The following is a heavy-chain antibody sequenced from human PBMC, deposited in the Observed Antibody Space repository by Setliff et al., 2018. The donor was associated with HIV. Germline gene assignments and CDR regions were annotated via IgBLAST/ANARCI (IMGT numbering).Heavy chain of an antibody. CDR3: ARARGTNWPFDY. Sequence: GGSLRLSCAASGFSFSTYGMYWVRQAPGKGLEWVAVMWYDASGEHYADSVKGRFTISRDNSKNILYLQMNSLRAEDTAMYFCARARGTNWPFDYWGQGTLVTVSS. J-gene: IGHJ4*02. CDR2: MWYDASGE. CDR1: GFSFSTYG. V-gene: IGHV3-33*01. D-gene: IGHD1-1*01.